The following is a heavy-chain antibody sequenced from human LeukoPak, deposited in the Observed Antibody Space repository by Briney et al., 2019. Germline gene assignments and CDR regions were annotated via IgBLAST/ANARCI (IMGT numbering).Heavy chain of an antibody. CDR2: IYHSGST. CDR3: ARGVCSGGSCYSRIFDY. CDR1: SGSISTGIW. D-gene: IGHD2-15*01. J-gene: IGHJ4*02. V-gene: IGHV4-4*02. Sequence: SETLSLTCAVSSGSISTGIWWSWVRHLPGKGLEWIGEIYHSGSTNYNPSLKSRVTISVDTSKNQLSLKLSSVTAADTAVYYCARGVCSGGSCYSRIFDYWGQGTLVTVSS.